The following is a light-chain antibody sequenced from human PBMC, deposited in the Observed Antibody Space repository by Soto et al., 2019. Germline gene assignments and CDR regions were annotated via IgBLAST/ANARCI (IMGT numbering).Light chain of an antibody. Sequence: DIVLMQSPGTLSLSPGERATLSCRASQSLNGIHLAWYQQKPGQPPRLLIYDASNRATGIPDRFSGRGFGTDFTLTITRLEPEDSAVYYCQQYGSSPPITFGQGTRLE. V-gene: IGKV3-20*01. CDR1: QSLNGIH. CDR3: QQYGSSPPIT. J-gene: IGKJ5*01. CDR2: DAS.